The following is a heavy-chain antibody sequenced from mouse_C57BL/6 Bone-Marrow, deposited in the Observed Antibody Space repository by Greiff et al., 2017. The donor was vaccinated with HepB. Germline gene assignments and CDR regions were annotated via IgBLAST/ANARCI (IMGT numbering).Heavy chain of an antibody. D-gene: IGHD2-1*01. CDR3: ARWEGRYYRYFDV. Sequence: QVQLQQPGAELVRPGTSVKLSCKASGYTFTSYWMHWVKQRPGQGLEWIGVIDPSDSYTNYNQKFKGKATLTVDTSSSTAYMQLGSLTSEDSAVYYCARWEGRYYRYFDVWGTGTTVTVSS. J-gene: IGHJ1*03. CDR2: IDPSDSYT. V-gene: IGHV1-59*01. CDR1: GYTFTSYW.